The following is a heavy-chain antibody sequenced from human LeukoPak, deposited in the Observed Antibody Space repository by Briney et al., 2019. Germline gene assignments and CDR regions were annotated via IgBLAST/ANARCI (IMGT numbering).Heavy chain of an antibody. V-gene: IGHV3-23*01. CDR3: AKVSSIKMIRGVFSFDY. CDR1: GFTFSSYA. CDR2: ISGSGDNT. D-gene: IGHD3-10*01. Sequence: PGGSLRLSCAASGFTFSSYAVTWVRQAPGKGLEWVSAISGSGDNTYYTDSVKGRFTISRDNSKNTLYMQMNNLRAEDTAVYYCAKVSSIKMIRGVFSFDYWGQGTLVTVSS. J-gene: IGHJ4*02.